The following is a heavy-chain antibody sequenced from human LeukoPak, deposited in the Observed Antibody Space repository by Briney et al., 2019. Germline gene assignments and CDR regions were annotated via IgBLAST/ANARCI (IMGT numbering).Heavy chain of an antibody. J-gene: IGHJ4*02. Sequence: ASVKVSCKASGYTFTGYYMHWVRQAPGQGLEWMGWINPNSGGTNYAQKFQGRVTMTRDTSISTAYMELSRLRSDDTAVYYCARGGTWGVIITIIDYWGQGTLVTVSS. V-gene: IGHV1-2*02. CDR2: INPNSGGT. CDR1: GYTFTGYY. D-gene: IGHD3-10*01. CDR3: ARGGTWGVIITIIDY.